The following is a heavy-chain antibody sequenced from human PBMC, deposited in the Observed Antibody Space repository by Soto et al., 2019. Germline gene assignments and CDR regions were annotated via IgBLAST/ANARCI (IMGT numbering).Heavy chain of an antibody. D-gene: IGHD6-13*01. J-gene: IGHJ4*02. CDR2: ISSSTSHT. V-gene: IGHV3-11*05. Sequence: QVQLVESGGGLVKPGGSLRLSCAVSGFTFSDYYMTWLRQAPGTGLEWVSYISSSTSHTNYADSVKGRITISRDNTKNSLFLQMNSLGAEDTAVYYWARGRGAAADYFDFWGQGTLVTVSS. CDR1: GFTFSDYY. CDR3: ARGRGAAADYFDF.